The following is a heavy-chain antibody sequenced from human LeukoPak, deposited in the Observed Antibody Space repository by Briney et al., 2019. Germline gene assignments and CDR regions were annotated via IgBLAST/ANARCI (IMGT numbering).Heavy chain of an antibody. D-gene: IGHD3/OR15-3a*01. J-gene: IGHJ1*01. CDR3: ARLGLGNEYGSVYRPTHFQH. V-gene: IGHV4-38-2*02. Sequence: SETLSLTCTVSGYSISSGYYWGWIRQPPGKGLEWIGSIYHSGSTYYNPSLKSRVTISVDTSKNQFSLKLTSVTAADTAVYFCARLGLGNEYGSVYRPTHFQHWGQGTLVTVSS. CDR2: IYHSGST. CDR1: GYSISSGYY.